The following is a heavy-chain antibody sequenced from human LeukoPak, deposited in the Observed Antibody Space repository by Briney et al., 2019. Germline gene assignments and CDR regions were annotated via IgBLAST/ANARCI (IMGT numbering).Heavy chain of an antibody. CDR1: GYSFTSYW. CDR3: ERHFFPQGFYYYAMDV. CDR2: IYPGDSDT. J-gene: IGHJ6*02. D-gene: IGHD3-3*01. V-gene: IGHV5-51*01. Sequence: GESLKISCKGSGYSFTSYWIGWVRQMPGKGLEWMGIIYPGDSDTRYSPSFQGQVTISADKSISTAYLQWSSLKASDTAMYYCERHFFPQGFYYYAMDVWGQGTTVTVSS.